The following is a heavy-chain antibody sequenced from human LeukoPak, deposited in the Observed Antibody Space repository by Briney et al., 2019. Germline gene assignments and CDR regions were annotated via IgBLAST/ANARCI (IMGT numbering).Heavy chain of an antibody. CDR1: GFTFSSYG. V-gene: IGHV3-30*18. D-gene: IGHD2-15*01. J-gene: IGHJ4*02. CDR2: ISYDGSNK. Sequence: GGSLRLSCAASGFTFSSYGVHWVRQAPGKGLEWVAVISYDGSNKYYADSVKGRFTISRDNSKNTLYLQMNSLRAEDTAVYYCAKDRGMVAATSSYFDYWGQGTLVTVSS. CDR3: AKDRGMVAATSSYFDY.